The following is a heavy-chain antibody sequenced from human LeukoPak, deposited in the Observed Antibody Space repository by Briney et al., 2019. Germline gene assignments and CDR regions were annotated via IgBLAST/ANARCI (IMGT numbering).Heavy chain of an antibody. CDR2: IYSGGST. Sequence: GGSLRLSCAASGFTVSSNYMSWVRQAPGKGLEWVSVIYSGGSTYYADSVKGRFTISRDNSKNTLYLQMNSLRAEDTAVYYCARDMYSSGWNLYYYYGMDVWGQGTTVTVSS. CDR3: ARDMYSSGWNLYYYYGMDV. J-gene: IGHJ6*02. CDR1: GFTVSSNY. V-gene: IGHV3-66*01. D-gene: IGHD6-19*01.